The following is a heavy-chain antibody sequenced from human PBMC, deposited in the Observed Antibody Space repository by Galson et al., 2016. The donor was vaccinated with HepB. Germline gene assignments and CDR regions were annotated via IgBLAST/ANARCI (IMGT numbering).Heavy chain of an antibody. CDR2: IFRSGRV. Sequence: SETLSLTCAVSGVSISSSDWWSWVRQPPGQGLKWIGQIFRSGRVNYAPSLASRVTISIDTSNNHFSLRLTSVTAADTALYYCARQYWGGPSDYWGQGTLVTVSS. CDR3: ARQYWGGPSDY. CDR1: GVSISSSDW. V-gene: IGHV4-4*02. J-gene: IGHJ4*02. D-gene: IGHD2/OR15-2a*01.